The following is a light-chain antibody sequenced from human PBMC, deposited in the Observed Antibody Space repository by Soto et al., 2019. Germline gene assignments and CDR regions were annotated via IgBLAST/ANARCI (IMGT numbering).Light chain of an antibody. CDR2: SAS. Sequence: DIQMTQSPSSLSASVGDRVTMTCRASQDISNYLVWYQQQPGKVPKLLIYSASTLHSGVPSRFSGSGSGTDFTLTISSLQPEDVGTYYCQRYDDAPLTFGGGTKVEIK. CDR3: QRYDDAPLT. V-gene: IGKV1-27*01. J-gene: IGKJ4*01. CDR1: QDISNY.